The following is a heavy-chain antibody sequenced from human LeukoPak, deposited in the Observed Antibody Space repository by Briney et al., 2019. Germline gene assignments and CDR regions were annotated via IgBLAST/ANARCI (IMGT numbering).Heavy chain of an antibody. CDR2: INPNSGGT. V-gene: IGHV1-2*02. J-gene: IGHJ4*02. D-gene: IGHD5-18*01. Sequence: ASVKVSCTPSGYTFTGYYMHWVGQAPGQGLEWMGWINPNSGGTNYAQKFQGRVTMTRDTSISTAYMELSRLRSDDTAVYYCASGSWIQLAIDYWGQGTLVTVSS. CDR1: GYTFTGYY. CDR3: ASGSWIQLAIDY.